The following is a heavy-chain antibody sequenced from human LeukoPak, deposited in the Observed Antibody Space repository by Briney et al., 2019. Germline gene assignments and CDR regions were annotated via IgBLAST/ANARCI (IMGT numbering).Heavy chain of an antibody. Sequence: PGGSLRLSCAASGFTVSSNYMSWVRQAPGKGLEWVSVIYSGGSTYYADSVKGRFTISRDNADNSLYLQMNSLKVEDTAVYYCARYGNGEWLAHYAFDMWGQGTMVTVSS. CDR2: IYSGGST. D-gene: IGHD6-19*01. CDR3: ARYGNGEWLAHYAFDM. J-gene: IGHJ3*02. CDR1: GFTVSSNY. V-gene: IGHV3-53*01.